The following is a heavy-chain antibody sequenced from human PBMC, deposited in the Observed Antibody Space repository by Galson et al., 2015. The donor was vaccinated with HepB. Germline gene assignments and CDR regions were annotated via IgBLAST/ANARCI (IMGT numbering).Heavy chain of an antibody. Sequence: SLRLSCAASGFTFSNYSLNWVRQAPGKGLDWVSSISSSSSYIYYADSLKGRFTISRDNAKNSVYLQMNSLRAEDTAVYYCARAPHCSSTSCYDVGNYYGLDVWRQGTTVTVS. CDR1: GFTFSNYS. D-gene: IGHD2-2*01. V-gene: IGHV3-21*01. CDR3: ARAPHCSSTSCYDVGNYYGLDV. CDR2: ISSSSSYI. J-gene: IGHJ6*02.